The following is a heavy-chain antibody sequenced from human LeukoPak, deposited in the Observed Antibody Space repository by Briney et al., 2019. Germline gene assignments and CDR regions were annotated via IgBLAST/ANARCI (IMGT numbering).Heavy chain of an antibody. J-gene: IGHJ5*02. CDR2: ISGGSDNT. Sequence: PGGSLRPSCTGSGFPFGTYAMSWVRQAPGKGLEWVSAISGGSDNTHYAESVKGRFTISRDISKSTVYLQMNSLRVEDTAVYYCAKDAVRGRFDPWGQGAMVTVSS. V-gene: IGHV3-23*01. CDR1: GFPFGTYA. CDR3: AKDAVRGRFDP. D-gene: IGHD3-10*01.